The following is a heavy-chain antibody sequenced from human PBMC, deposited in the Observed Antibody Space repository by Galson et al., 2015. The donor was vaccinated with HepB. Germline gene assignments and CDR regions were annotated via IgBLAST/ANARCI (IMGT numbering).Heavy chain of an antibody. J-gene: IGHJ6*02. Sequence: QSGAEVKKPGESLKISCKGSGYSFTSYWIGWVRQMPGKGLEWMGIIYPGDSDTRYSPSFQGQVTISADKSISTAYLQWSSLKASDTAMYYSARQGERYGGNSVAGLWSSTGYGMDVWGQGTTVTVSS. D-gene: IGHD4-23*01. CDR3: ARQGERYGGNSVAGLWSSTGYGMDV. V-gene: IGHV5-51*01. CDR1: GYSFTSYW. CDR2: IYPGDSDT.